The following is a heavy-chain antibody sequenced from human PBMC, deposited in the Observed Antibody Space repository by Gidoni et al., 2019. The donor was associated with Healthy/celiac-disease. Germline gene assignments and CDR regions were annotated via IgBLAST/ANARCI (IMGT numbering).Heavy chain of an antibody. CDR1: GGSFSGYY. CDR3: ARVRIAARIPFDY. CDR2: INHSGST. Sequence: QVQLQQWGAGLLKPSETLSLTCAVYGGSFSGYYWSWIRPPPGKGLEWIGEINHSGSTNYNPSLKSRVTISVDTSKNQFSLKLSSVTAADTAVYYCARVRIAARIPFDYWGQGTLVTVSS. J-gene: IGHJ4*02. D-gene: IGHD6-6*01. V-gene: IGHV4-34*01.